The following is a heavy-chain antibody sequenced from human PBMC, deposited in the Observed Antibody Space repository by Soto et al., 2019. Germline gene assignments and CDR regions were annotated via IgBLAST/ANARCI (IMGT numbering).Heavy chain of an antibody. Sequence: QVQLVESGGGVVQPGRSLRLSCAASGFTFSSYGMHWVRQAPGKGLEWVAVISYDGSNKYYADSVKGRFTISRDNSKNTLYLQMNSLRAEDTAVYYCAKGHDYGDTWGPFDPWGQGTLVTVSS. V-gene: IGHV3-30*18. CDR2: ISYDGSNK. D-gene: IGHD4-17*01. CDR3: AKGHDYGDTWGPFDP. J-gene: IGHJ5*02. CDR1: GFTFSSYG.